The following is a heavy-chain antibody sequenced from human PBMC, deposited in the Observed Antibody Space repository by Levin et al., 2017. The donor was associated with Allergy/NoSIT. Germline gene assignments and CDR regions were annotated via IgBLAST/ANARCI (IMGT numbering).Heavy chain of an antibody. V-gene: IGHV3-9*01. J-gene: IGHJ3*02. Sequence: GGSLRLSCAASGFTFDDYAMHWVRQAPGKGLEWVSIIDWNSGKIDYADSVKGRFTISRDDAKSSLYLQMNSLRAEDAAVYYCARDNRHLYYDSGGYYPPVDAFDIWGRGTLVTVSS. CDR1: GFTFDDYA. D-gene: IGHD3-22*01. CDR3: ARDNRHLYYDSGGYYPPVDAFDI. CDR2: IDWNSGKI.